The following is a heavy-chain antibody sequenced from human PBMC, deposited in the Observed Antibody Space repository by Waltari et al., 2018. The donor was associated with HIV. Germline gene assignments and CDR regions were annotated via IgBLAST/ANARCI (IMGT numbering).Heavy chain of an antibody. J-gene: IGHJ4*02. Sequence: QVQLVQSGAEVKKPGASVKVSCKASGYNFAGFYMHWVRQAPGQGLEWIGCINCYSGGPEYALKCQGRVTRTRHTAISTAYMELTRLTTEATAVYFCARVLGSSGFGGVPGYWGQGTLVAVSS. CDR3: ARVLGSSGFGGVPGY. CDR2: INCYSGGP. CDR1: GYNFAGFY. V-gene: IGHV1-2*02. D-gene: IGHD3-16*01.